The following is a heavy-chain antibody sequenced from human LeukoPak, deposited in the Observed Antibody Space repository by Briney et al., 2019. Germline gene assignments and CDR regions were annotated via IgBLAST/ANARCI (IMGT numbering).Heavy chain of an antibody. V-gene: IGHV4-59*01. CDR1: GGSIRNYY. J-gene: IGHJ4*02. CDR3: AGGHYPLEY. CDR2: LYPSGST. Sequence: SETLSLTCSVSGGSIRNYYWTWIRQPPGKGLEWIGLLYPSGSTNYNPSLKSRVTISVDTSRTQFSLKLSSMTAADTAVYYCAGGHYPLEYGGQGTLVTVS. D-gene: IGHD6-6*01.